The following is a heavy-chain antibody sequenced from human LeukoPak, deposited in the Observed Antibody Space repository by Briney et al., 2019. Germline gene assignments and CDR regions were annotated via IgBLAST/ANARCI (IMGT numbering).Heavy chain of an antibody. CDR1: GYTFTGYY. V-gene: IGHV1-2*06. D-gene: IGHD3-22*01. CDR3: ARGGRITMIVVVIGSDY. CDR2: INPNSGGT. J-gene: IGHJ4*02. Sequence: PGASVKVSCKASGYTFTGYYMHWVRQAPGQGLEWMGRINPNSGGTNYAQKFQGRVTMTRDTSISTAYMELSRLRSDDTAVYYCARGGRITMIVVVIGSDYWGQGTLVTVSS.